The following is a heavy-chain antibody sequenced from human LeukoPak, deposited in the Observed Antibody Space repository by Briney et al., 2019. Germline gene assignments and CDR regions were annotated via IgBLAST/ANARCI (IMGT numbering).Heavy chain of an antibody. CDR3: TTVSVGALRYAFDI. J-gene: IGHJ3*02. V-gene: IGHV3-15*01. Sequence: TGGSLRLSCAASGFTFSDAWLGWVRQAPRKGLEWVGRIKSKTDGGTTDYAAPVKGRFTISRDDSKNTLFLQMNNLKTEDTAVYYCTTVSVGALRYAFDIWGQGTMVTVSS. CDR1: GFTFSDAW. D-gene: IGHD1-26*01. CDR2: IKSKTDGGTT.